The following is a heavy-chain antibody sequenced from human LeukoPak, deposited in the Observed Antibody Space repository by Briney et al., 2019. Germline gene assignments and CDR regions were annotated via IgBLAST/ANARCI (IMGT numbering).Heavy chain of an antibody. J-gene: IGHJ4*02. CDR3: ASCYGSGSYYNGDY. CDR1: GGSISSSSYY. CDR2: IYYSGST. Sequence: SETLSLTCTVSGGSISSSSYYWGWICQPPGKGLEWIGSIYYSGSTYYNPSLKSRVTISVDTSKNQFSLKLSSVTAADTAVYYRASCYGSGSYYNGDYWGQGTLVTVSS. D-gene: IGHD3-10*01. V-gene: IGHV4-39*01.